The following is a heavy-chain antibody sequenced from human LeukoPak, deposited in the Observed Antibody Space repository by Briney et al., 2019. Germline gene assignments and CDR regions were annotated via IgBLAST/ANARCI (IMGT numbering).Heavy chain of an antibody. CDR1: GFTFTNAW. Sequence: GGSLRLSCAASGFTFTNAWMSWVRQAPGRGLQWVGRIKTKADGGTTDYAAPVKGRFTISRDDSKTTLYLQMNSLKTEDTAVYYCTRDQSGGYNLFDHWGQGTLVSVSS. CDR3: TRDQSGGYNLFDH. J-gene: IGHJ4*02. D-gene: IGHD5-24*01. CDR2: IKTKADGGTT. V-gene: IGHV3-15*01.